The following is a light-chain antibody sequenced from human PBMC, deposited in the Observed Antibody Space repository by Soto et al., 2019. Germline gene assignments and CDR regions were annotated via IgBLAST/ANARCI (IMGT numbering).Light chain of an antibody. J-gene: IGKJ1*01. CDR2: DAS. V-gene: IGKV3-11*01. Sequence: EIVLTQSPATLSLSPGERATLSCRASQSVSSYLAWYQQKPGQAPRLLIYDASNRATGIPARFSGSGSGTDIALTNSRLEPEDFGVYYWQPRSNRPPTFGQGTKVEIK. CDR1: QSVSSY. CDR3: QPRSNRPPT.